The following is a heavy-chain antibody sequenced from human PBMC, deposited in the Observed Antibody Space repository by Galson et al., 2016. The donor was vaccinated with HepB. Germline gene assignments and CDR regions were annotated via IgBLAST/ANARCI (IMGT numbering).Heavy chain of an antibody. CDR2: ISGDGGST. CDR1: GFTFGRYA. D-gene: IGHD6-19*01. J-gene: IGHJ4*02. CDR3: ARFTQEWLDRVYYFDY. Sequence: SLRLSCAASGFTFGRYAMSWVRQAPGKGLEWVSAISGDGGSTYYAGSVQGRFTSSRDRSKNTMYLQMNSLRTDDTAVYYCARFTQEWLDRVYYFDYWGQGTLVTVSS. V-gene: IGHV3-23*01.